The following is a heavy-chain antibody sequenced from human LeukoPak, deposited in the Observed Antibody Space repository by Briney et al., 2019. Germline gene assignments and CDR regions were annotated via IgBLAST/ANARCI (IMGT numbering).Heavy chain of an antibody. Sequence: SETLSLTCTVSGYSISSGYYWGWIRQPPGQGLEWIGSIYHSGSTYYNPSLKSRVTISVDTSKNQFSLKLSSVTAADTAVYYCARDCSSTSCYTFGFDYWGQGTLVTVSS. D-gene: IGHD2-2*02. J-gene: IGHJ4*02. CDR3: ARDCSSTSCYTFGFDY. CDR2: IYHSGST. V-gene: IGHV4-38-2*02. CDR1: GYSISSGYY.